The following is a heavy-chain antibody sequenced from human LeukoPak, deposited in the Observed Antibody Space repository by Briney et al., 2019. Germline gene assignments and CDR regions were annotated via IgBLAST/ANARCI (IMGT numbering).Heavy chain of an antibody. CDR1: GFTFSSYG. CDR2: IWYDGSNK. CDR3: ARDPGTMSPDY. J-gene: IGHJ4*02. D-gene: IGHD3-3*01. Sequence: TGGSLRLSCAASGFTFSSYGMHWVRQAPGKGLEWVAVIWYDGSNKYYAASVKGRFTISRDNSKNTLYLQINSLRAEDTAVYYCARDPGTMSPDYWGQGTLVTVSS. V-gene: IGHV3-33*01.